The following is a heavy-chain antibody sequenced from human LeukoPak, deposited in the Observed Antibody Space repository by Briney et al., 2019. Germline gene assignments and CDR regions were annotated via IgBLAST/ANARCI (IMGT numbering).Heavy chain of an antibody. CDR2: IYSGGST. V-gene: IGHV3-66*04. CDR3: ARQRGQWELPYYDY. Sequence: VIYSGGSTYYADSVKRRFTISRDNSKNTLYLQMNSLRAEDTAVYYCARQRGQWELPYYDYWGQGTLVTVSS. J-gene: IGHJ4*02. D-gene: IGHD1-26*01.